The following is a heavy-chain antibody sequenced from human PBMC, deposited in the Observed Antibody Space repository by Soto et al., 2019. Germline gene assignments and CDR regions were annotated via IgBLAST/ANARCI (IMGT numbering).Heavy chain of an antibody. J-gene: IGHJ5*02. CDR1: GGSISSYY. D-gene: IGHD3-22*01. V-gene: IGHV4-59*01. CDR2: IYYSGST. Sequence: SETLSLTCTVSGGSISSYYWSWIRQPPGKGLEWIGYIYYSGSTNYNSSLKSRVTISVDTSKNQFSLKLSSVTAADTAVYYCARVRGYYDSSGYYGNWFDPWGQGTLVTVSS. CDR3: ARVRGYYDSSGYYGNWFDP.